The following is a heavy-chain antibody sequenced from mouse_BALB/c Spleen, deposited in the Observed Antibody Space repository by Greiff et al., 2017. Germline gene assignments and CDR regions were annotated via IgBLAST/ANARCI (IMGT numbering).Heavy chain of an antibody. J-gene: IGHJ2*01. V-gene: IGHV1-77*01. Sequence: VKLQESGAELARPGASVKLSCKASGYTFTDYYINWVKQRTGQGLEWIGEIYPGSGNTYYNEKFKGKATLTADKSSSTAYMQLSSLTSEDSAVYFCARGVITTATDYWGQGTTLTVSS. CDR3: ARGVITTATDY. CDR2: IYPGSGNT. CDR1: GYTFTDYY. D-gene: IGHD1-2*01.